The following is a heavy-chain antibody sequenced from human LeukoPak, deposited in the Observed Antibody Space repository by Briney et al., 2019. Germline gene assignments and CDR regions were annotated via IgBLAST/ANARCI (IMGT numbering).Heavy chain of an antibody. V-gene: IGHV3-23*01. CDR2: ISGSGTIT. Sequence: GGSLRLSCAASGFTFSRYAMSWVRQAPGKGLDWVSAISGSGTITSYADSVKGRFTISRDNSKDTLYLQMNSLRAEDTAIYFCAILTTHSSSSQFDYWGQGTLVTVSS. J-gene: IGHJ4*02. D-gene: IGHD6-6*01. CDR1: GFTFSRYA. CDR3: AILTTHSSSSQFDY.